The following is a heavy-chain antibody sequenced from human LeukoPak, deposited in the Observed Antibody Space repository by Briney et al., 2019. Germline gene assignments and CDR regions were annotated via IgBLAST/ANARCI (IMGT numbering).Heavy chain of an antibody. D-gene: IGHD2-2*01. J-gene: IGHJ4*02. CDR2: ISSSSSYT. CDR1: GFTFSDYY. Sequence: PGGSLRLSCAASGFTFSDYYMSWVRQAPGKGLEWVSYISSSSSYTNYADSVKGRFTISRDNAKNSLYLQMNSLRAEDTAVYYCARGYCSSTSCFGFFWYWGQGTLVAVSS. CDR3: ARGYCSSTSCFGFFWY. V-gene: IGHV3-11*06.